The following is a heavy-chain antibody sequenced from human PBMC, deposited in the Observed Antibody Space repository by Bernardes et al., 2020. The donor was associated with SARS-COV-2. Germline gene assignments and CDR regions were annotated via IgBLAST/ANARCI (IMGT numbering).Heavy chain of an antibody. Sequence: GGSLRLSRAASGFTFSTYSMNWVRQAPGEGLEWVSYISSGSSYIFYADSVRGRFTISRDNAKNSLYLQMNSLRAEDTAVYYCARDPVRGYRYNYDYWGQ. J-gene: IGHJ4*01. CDR3: ARDPVRGYRYNYDY. CDR1: GFTFSTYS. CDR2: ISSGSSYI. V-gene: IGHV3-21*04. D-gene: IGHD5-12*01.